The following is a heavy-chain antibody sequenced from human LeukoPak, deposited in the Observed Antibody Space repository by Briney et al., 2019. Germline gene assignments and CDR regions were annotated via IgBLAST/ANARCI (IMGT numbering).Heavy chain of an antibody. D-gene: IGHD3-3*01. Sequence: ASVKVSCKASGYTFTGYYMHWVRQAPGQGLEWMGWINPNSGGTNYAQKFQGRVTMTRDTSISTAYMELSRLRSDGTAVYYCARDSLTIFGVVFSLYYFDYWGQGTLVTVSS. CDR3: ARDSLTIFGVVFSLYYFDY. CDR2: INPNSGGT. CDR1: GYTFTGYY. V-gene: IGHV1-2*02. J-gene: IGHJ4*02.